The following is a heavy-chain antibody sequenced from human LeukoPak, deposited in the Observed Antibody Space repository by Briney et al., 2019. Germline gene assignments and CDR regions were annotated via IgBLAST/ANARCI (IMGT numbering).Heavy chain of an antibody. CDR1: GFTFSRYW. CDR3: ARDHDGKYY. V-gene: IGHV3-7*01. Sequence: GGSLRLSCAASGFTFSRYWMSWVRQSPGKGLEWVANINQDGGDKYHADSVKGRFTISRDNAKNSLYLQMNSLRAEETAVYYCARDHDGKYYWGQGTLVTVSS. CDR2: INQDGGDK. J-gene: IGHJ4*02.